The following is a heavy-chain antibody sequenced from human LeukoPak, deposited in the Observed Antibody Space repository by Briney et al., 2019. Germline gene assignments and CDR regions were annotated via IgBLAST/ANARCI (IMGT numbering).Heavy chain of an antibody. CDR1: GFTFDDYA. CDR2: ISWNSGSI. J-gene: IGHJ4*02. D-gene: IGHD6-19*01. CDR3: AKSHSSGWHEVGTAIDY. V-gene: IGHV3-9*03. Sequence: PGRSLRLSCAASGFTFDDYAMHWVRQAPGKGLEWVSGISWNSGSIGYADSVKGRFTISRDNAKNSLYLQMNSLRAEDMALYYCAKSHSSGWHEVGTAIDYWGQGTLVTVSS.